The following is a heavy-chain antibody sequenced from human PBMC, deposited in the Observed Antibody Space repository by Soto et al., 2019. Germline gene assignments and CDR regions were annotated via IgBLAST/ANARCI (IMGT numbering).Heavy chain of an antibody. V-gene: IGHV4-4*09. D-gene: IGHD4-17*01. CDR3: YGDYVGGDFDY. J-gene: IGHJ4*02. Sequence: PSETVSLTCTVSGDSVRNQYWSWIRRPPGKGLEWIGYIYRSGSTKYNPSLKSRLTISVDTSKNQFSLKLSSVTAADTAVYYCYGDYVGGDFDYWGQGTLVTVSS. CDR1: GDSVRNQY. CDR2: IYRSGST.